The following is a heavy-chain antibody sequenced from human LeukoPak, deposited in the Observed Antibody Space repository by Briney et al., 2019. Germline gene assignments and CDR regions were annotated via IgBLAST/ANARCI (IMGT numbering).Heavy chain of an antibody. CDR3: ARKGEHYGDYDY. Sequence: ASVKVSCKASGYTFTGYFLHWVRQAPGQGLEWMGWILPNTGGTHYAQKFQGRVTVTRDTSISTAYMEVSRLTSDDTAVYYCARKGEHYGDYDYWGQGTVVTVSS. CDR2: ILPNTGGT. CDR1: GYTFTGYF. V-gene: IGHV1-2*02. D-gene: IGHD4-17*01. J-gene: IGHJ4*02.